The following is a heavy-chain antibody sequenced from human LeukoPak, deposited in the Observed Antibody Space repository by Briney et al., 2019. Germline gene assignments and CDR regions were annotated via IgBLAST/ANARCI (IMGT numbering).Heavy chain of an antibody. CDR3: ARLVVPTYYMDV. CDR2: ISAYNGNT. J-gene: IGHJ6*03. D-gene: IGHD2-15*01. Sequence: ASVKVSCKASGYTFTSYGTSWVRQAPGQGLEWMGWISAYNGNTNYAQKLQGRVTMTTDTSTSAAYMELRSLRSDDTAVYYCARLVVPTYYMDVWGKGTTVTVSS. V-gene: IGHV1-18*01. CDR1: GYTFTSYG.